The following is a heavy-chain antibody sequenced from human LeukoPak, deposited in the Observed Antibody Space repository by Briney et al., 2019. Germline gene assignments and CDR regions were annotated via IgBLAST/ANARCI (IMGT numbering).Heavy chain of an antibody. J-gene: IGHJ5*02. V-gene: IGHV4-61*02. D-gene: IGHD6-19*01. CDR2: IYTSGST. Sequence: SETLSLTCPVSGGSISSGSYYWRWLRQPAGTGLEWIGRIYTSGSTNYNPSLKSRVTISVDTSEHQFSLKLSSVTAADTAVYYCARDRSLKSDSSLYNWFDPWGQGTLVTVSS. CDR3: ARDRSLKSDSSLYNWFDP. CDR1: GGSISSGSYY.